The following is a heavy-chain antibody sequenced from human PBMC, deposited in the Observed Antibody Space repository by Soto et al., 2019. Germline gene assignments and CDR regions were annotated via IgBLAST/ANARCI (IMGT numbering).Heavy chain of an antibody. V-gene: IGHV1-46*03. CDR1: GYTFTSYY. D-gene: IGHD6-19*01. CDR2: INPSGGST. J-gene: IGHJ4*02. Sequence: QVQLVQSGAEVKKPGASVKVSCKASGYTFTSYYMHWVRQAPGQGLEWMGIINPSGGSTSYAQKFQGRVTMNRDTSTSTVYMELSSLRSEDTAVYYCARDNKVGSGWYLLWYWGQGTLVTVSS. CDR3: ARDNKVGSGWYLLWY.